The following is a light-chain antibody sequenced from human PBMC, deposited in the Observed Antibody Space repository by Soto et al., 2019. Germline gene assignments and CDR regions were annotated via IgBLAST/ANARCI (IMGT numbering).Light chain of an antibody. V-gene: IGKV3-20*01. Sequence: EFVLTQSPGTLSLSPGERATLSCRASQTVRNNYLAWYQQKPGQAPRLLIYDASSRATGIPDRFSGGGSGTDFTLTISRLEPEDFAVYYCQQYGSSYPWTFGQGTKVDIK. CDR1: QTVRNNY. CDR2: DAS. J-gene: IGKJ1*01. CDR3: QQYGSSYPWT.